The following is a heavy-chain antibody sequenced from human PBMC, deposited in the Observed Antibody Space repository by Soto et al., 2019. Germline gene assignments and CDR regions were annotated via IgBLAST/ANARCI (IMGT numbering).Heavy chain of an antibody. V-gene: IGHV4-31*03. J-gene: IGHJ5*02. CDR1: GVSISTGGYY. CDR3: AREVRQQLVLSGFDP. CDR2: IYYTGNT. Sequence: QVQLQESGPGLVKPSQTLSLTCTVSGVSISTGGYYWSWVRQLPGKGLEWIGYIYYTGNTYYNPSLKSRVTISVDTSKNQFSLKLSSVTAADTAVFYCAREVRQQLVLSGFDPWGQGTLVTVSS. D-gene: IGHD6-13*01.